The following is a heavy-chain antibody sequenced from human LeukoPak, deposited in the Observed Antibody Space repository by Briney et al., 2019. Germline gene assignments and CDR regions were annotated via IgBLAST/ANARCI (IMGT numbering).Heavy chain of an antibody. J-gene: IGHJ4*02. Sequence: ASVKVSCKASGGTFSSYAISWVRQAPGQGLEWMGGIIPIFGTANYAQKFQGRVTITADESTSTAYMELSSLRSKDTAVYYCARDPYSSSWYSNPNFDYWGQGTLVTVSS. D-gene: IGHD6-13*01. V-gene: IGHV1-69*13. CDR3: ARDPYSSSWYSNPNFDY. CDR2: IIPIFGTA. CDR1: GGTFSSYA.